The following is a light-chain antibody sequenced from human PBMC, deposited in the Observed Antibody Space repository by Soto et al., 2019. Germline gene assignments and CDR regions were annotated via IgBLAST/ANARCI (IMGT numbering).Light chain of an antibody. J-gene: IGLJ1*01. CDR1: NIGSKS. CDR2: DDS. Sequence: SYVLTQPPSVSVAPGQTARITCGGNNIGSKSVHWYQQKPGQAPVLVVYDDSDRLSGIPERFSGSNSGNTATLTISRVEAGDEADYYCQVWDSSSDHPGVFGTGTKLTVL. V-gene: IGLV3-21*02. CDR3: QVWDSSSDHPGV.